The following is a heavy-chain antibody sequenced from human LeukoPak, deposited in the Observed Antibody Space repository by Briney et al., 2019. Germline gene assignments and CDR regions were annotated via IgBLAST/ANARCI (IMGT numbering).Heavy chain of an antibody. CDR3: ARVLVATAYYFDY. Sequence: PGGSLRLSCAASGFTFSSYSMNWVRQAPGKGLEWVSSISSSSSYIYYADSVKGRFTISRDNAKNSLYLQMNSLRAEDTAVYYCARVLVATAYYFDYWGQGTLVTVSS. V-gene: IGHV3-21*01. D-gene: IGHD5-12*01. CDR2: ISSSSSYI. J-gene: IGHJ4*02. CDR1: GFTFSSYS.